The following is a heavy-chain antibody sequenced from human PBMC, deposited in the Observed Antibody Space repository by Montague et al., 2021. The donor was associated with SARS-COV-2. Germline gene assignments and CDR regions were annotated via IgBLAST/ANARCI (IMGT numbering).Heavy chain of an antibody. CDR1: GDSISTDNW. D-gene: IGHD3-16*02. CDR3: ARGYDYVWGSYRYLHWFDP. CDR2: IYHTGST. V-gene: IGHV4-4*02. J-gene: IGHJ5*02. Sequence: SETLSLTCVVSGDSISTDNWWTWVRLPPGKGLEWVGEIYHTGSTKYKPSLKSRVSMSVDKSWNQFSLRLTSVTAADTAIYYCARGYDYVWGSYRYLHWFDPWGQGTLVTVSS.